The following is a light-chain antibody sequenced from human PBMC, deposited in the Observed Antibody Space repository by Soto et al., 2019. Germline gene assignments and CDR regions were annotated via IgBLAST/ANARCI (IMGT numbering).Light chain of an antibody. V-gene: IGKV3-15*01. CDR3: QQYNKWPPLT. CDR1: QSVSSN. CDR2: GAS. J-gene: IGKJ4*01. Sequence: EIVMTQSRATLSVSPGERATLSCRASQSVSSNLAWYQQKPGQAPRLLIYGASTRATGIPARFSGSGSGTEFTLTISSLHSEDFAVYYCQQYNKWPPLTFGGGTKVEIK.